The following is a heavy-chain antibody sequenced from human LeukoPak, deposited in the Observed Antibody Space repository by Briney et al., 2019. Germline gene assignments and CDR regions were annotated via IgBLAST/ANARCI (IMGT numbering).Heavy chain of an antibody. CDR1: GGSFSGYY. CDR3: ARGVMDVNYFDY. J-gene: IGHJ4*02. V-gene: IGHV4-34*01. Sequence: SETLSLTCAVYGGSFSGYYWSWIRQPPGKGREWIGEINHSGSTNYNPSLKSRVTISVDTSKNQFSLKLSAVTAADTAVYYCARGVMDVNYFDYWGQGTLVTVSS. CDR2: INHSGST. D-gene: IGHD3/OR15-3a*01.